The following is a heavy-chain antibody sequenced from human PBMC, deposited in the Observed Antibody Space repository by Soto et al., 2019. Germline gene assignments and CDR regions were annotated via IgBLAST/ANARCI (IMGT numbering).Heavy chain of an antibody. V-gene: IGHV5-51*01. CDR3: ARIIGYCRNDDCSWTFDI. CDR2: FYPGDSTS. D-gene: IGHD2-2*03. CDR1: GYSFISYW. J-gene: IGHJ3*02. Sequence: GESLKISCKTSGYSFISYWVAWVRQKPGKGLEWMGTFYPGDSTSTYSPSFQGQVTISVDKSISTAYLHLSSLKASDTAMYYCARIIGYCRNDDCSWTFDIWGQGTTVTVSS.